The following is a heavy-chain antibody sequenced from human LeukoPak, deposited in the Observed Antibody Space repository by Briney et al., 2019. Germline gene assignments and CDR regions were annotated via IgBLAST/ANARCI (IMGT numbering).Heavy chain of an antibody. CDR3: ARANYYGSGSYSYFQH. CDR2: VFYIGST. CDR1: GDSISDYY. J-gene: IGHJ1*01. Sequence: PETLSLTCTVSGDSISDYYWSWLRQPPGKGLEWIGDVFYIGSTNYNPSLKSPVTISLDTSKNQLSLKLTSVTAADTAVYYCARANYYGSGSYSYFQHWGQGTLVTVSS. D-gene: IGHD3-10*01. V-gene: IGHV4-59*01.